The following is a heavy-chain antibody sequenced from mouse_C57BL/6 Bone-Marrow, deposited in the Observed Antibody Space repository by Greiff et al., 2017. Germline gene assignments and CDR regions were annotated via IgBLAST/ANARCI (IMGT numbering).Heavy chain of an antibody. Sequence: EVKLAESGGDLVKPGGSLKLSCAASGFTFSSYGMSWVRQTPDKRLEWVATISSGGSYTYYPDSVKGRFTISRDNAKNTLYLQMSSLKSEDTAMYYCARHQTAQASFAYWGQGTLVTVSA. V-gene: IGHV5-6*01. D-gene: IGHD3-2*02. CDR2: ISSGGSYT. CDR1: GFTFSSYG. CDR3: ARHQTAQASFAY. J-gene: IGHJ3*01.